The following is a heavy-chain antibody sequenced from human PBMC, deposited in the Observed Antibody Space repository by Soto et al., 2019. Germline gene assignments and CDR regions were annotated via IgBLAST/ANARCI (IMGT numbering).Heavy chain of an antibody. J-gene: IGHJ6*02. Sequence: QVQLVQSGAEVKKPGSSVKVSCKASGGTFSSYAISWVRQAPGQGLEWMGGIIPIFGTANYAQKFQGRVTITADESTSTAYMELSSLRSEDTAVYYCARSGLRFLLQNYYYYGMDVWGQGTTVTVSS. V-gene: IGHV1-69*12. D-gene: IGHD3-3*01. CDR1: GGTFSSYA. CDR3: ARSGLRFLLQNYYYYGMDV. CDR2: IIPIFGTA.